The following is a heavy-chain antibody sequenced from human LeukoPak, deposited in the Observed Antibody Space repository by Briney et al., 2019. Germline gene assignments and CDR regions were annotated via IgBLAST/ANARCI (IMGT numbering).Heavy chain of an antibody. J-gene: IGHJ4*02. CDR3: ARGRPVADYFDY. V-gene: IGHV4-34*01. CDR1: GGSFRGYY. D-gene: IGHD6-19*01. CDR2: INHSGST. Sequence: SETLSLTCAGYGGSFRGYYWSWIRQPPGRGLEWIGEINHSGSTNYNPSFKSRVTISVDTSKNQFSLKLSSVTAADTAVYYCARGRPVADYFDYWGQGTLVTVSS.